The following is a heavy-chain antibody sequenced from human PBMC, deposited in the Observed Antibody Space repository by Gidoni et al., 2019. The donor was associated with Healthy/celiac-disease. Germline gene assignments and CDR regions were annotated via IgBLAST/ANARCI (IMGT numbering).Heavy chain of an antibody. Sequence: QLQLQESGSGLVKPSQTLSPTFPSSGDSLSIGGYSWSWIRQPPGKGLEWIGYIYHSGSTYYNPSLKSRVTISVDRSKNQFSLKLSSVTAADTAVYYCASLSCSGGSCYSAFFDYWGQGTLVTVSS. CDR1: GDSLSIGGYS. CDR3: ASLSCSGGSCYSAFFDY. V-gene: IGHV4-30-2*01. J-gene: IGHJ4*02. D-gene: IGHD2-15*01. CDR2: IYHSGST.